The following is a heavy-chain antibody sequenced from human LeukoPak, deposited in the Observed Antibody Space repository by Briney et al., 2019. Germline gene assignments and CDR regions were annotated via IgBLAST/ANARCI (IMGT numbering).Heavy chain of an antibody. CDR2: ISTYNGNT. V-gene: IGHV1-18*01. CDR3: TRERATGYSTGWYGYFQH. D-gene: IGHD6-19*01. CDR1: AYSFTNYG. Sequence: GASVKVSCKASAYSFTNYGISWVRQAPGQGLEWMGWISTYNGNTNYAQKLQGRVTMTTDTSTTTAYMELRSLRSDDTAVYYCTRERATGYSTGWYGYFQHWGQGTLITVTS. J-gene: IGHJ1*01.